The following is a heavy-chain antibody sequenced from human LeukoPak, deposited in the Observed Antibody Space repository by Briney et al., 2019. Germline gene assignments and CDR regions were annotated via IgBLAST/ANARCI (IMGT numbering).Heavy chain of an antibody. Sequence: GGSLRLSCAASGFTFSSYSMNWVRQAPGKGLEWVSSISSSSSYIYYADSVKGRFTISRDNAKNSLYLQMNSLRAEDTAVYYCARAPRKQWLVQSYFDYWGQGTLVTVSS. J-gene: IGHJ4*02. CDR1: GFTFSSYS. CDR3: ARAPRKQWLVQSYFDY. CDR2: ISSSSSYI. D-gene: IGHD6-19*01. V-gene: IGHV3-21*01.